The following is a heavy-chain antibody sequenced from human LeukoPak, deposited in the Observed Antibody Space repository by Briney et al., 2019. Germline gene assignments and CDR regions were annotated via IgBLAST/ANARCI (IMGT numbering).Heavy chain of an antibody. V-gene: IGHV3-48*03. CDR3: ARTMWGFDY. CDR1: GFAFSDYE. Sequence: GGLLRLSCASSGFAFSDYEMNWVRQAPGKGLEWVSYISSSGSIICYANSVKGRFTISRDNAKRSLFLQMNSLRVEDTAVYYCARTMWGFDYWGQGTLVTVSP. D-gene: IGHD7-27*01. CDR2: ISSSGSII. J-gene: IGHJ4*02.